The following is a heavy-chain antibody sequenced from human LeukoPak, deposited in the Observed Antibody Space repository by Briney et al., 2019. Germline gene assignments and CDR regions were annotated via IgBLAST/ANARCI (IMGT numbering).Heavy chain of an antibody. J-gene: IGHJ3*01. V-gene: IGHV4-59*11. CDR2: MYYSGST. Sequence: SETLSLTCSVSGGSISCHYWSWVRQPPGEGLEWIGYMYYSGSTNYNPSLKSRVTMSVDTSKNQFSLKLSSVTAADTAVYYCARGQYDGDAFDVWGQGTMVTVSS. CDR3: ARGQYDGDAFDV. D-gene: IGHD3-3*01. CDR1: GGSISCHY.